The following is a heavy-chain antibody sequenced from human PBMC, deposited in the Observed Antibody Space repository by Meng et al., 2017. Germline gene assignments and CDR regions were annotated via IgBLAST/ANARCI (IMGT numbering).Heavy chain of an antibody. Sequence: GESLKISCAASGFTFSSYGMHWVRQAPGKGLEWVAVIWYDGSNKYYADSVKGRFNISRDNSKNTLYLQMNSLRAEDTAVYYCARVIVGAMGGWGQGTLVTVSS. CDR3: ARVIVGAMGG. CDR1: GFTFSSYG. J-gene: IGHJ4*02. V-gene: IGHV3-33*01. CDR2: IWYDGSNK. D-gene: IGHD1-26*01.